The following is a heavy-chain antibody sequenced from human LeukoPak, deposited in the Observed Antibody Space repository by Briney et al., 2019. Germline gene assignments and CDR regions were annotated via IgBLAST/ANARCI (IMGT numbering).Heavy chain of an antibody. CDR2: TRFDGNNK. CDR3: ARGSELLVLDH. CDR1: AFRFSNYA. V-gene: IGHV3-30*02. D-gene: IGHD1-7*01. Sequence: GGSLRLSCAASAFRFSNYAMHWVRQAPGKGLEWVASTRFDGNNKQYADSVKGRFAISRDNSKNTLYLQMNSLTAEDTAVYYCARGSELLVLDHWGQGTPVTVSS. J-gene: IGHJ4*02.